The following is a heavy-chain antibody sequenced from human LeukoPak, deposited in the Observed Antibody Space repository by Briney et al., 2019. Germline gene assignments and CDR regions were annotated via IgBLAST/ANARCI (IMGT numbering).Heavy chain of an antibody. V-gene: IGHV1-8*03. D-gene: IGHD2-21*01. CDR2: MIPNSGNT. Sequence: ASVKVSCKASGYTFTGYYMHWVRQAPGQGLEWMGWMIPNSGNTGYAQKFQGRVTITRNTSISTAYMELSSLTSEDTAVYYCARRGESYYYYMDVWGKGTTVTVSS. J-gene: IGHJ6*03. CDR3: ARRGESYYYYMDV. CDR1: GYTFTGYY.